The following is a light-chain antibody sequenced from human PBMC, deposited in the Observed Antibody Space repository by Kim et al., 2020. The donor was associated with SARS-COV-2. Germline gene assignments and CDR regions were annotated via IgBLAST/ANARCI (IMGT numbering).Light chain of an antibody. CDR1: ELGDAY. V-gene: IGLV3-1*01. Sequence: SYELTQPPSVPVSPGQTANITCSGDELGDAYTCWYQQKPGQSPVLVIYEDNKRPSGIPERFSGSNSGTTSTLTISGTQSMDEADYYCQAWDTSTAFVLFGGGTQLTVL. J-gene: IGLJ2*01. CDR2: EDN. CDR3: QAWDTSTAFVL.